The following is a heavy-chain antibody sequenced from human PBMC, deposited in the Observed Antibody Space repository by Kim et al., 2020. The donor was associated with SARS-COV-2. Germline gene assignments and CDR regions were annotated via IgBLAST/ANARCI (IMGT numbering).Heavy chain of an antibody. D-gene: IGHD1-26*01. V-gene: IGHV4-59*01. CDR2: IYSSGNT. Sequence: SETLSLTCTVSGDSLRGYYWSWIRQPPGKRLEWIGYIYSSGNTNYNPSLKSRATVSLDTSKNQFSLQLTSGTVADPALYYCARAYSGGFRWFDPWGQGTLVPVPS. J-gene: IGHJ5*02. CDR3: ARAYSGGFRWFDP. CDR1: GDSLRGYY.